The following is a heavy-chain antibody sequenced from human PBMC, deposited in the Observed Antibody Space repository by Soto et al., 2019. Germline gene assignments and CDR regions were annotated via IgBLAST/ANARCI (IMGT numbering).Heavy chain of an antibody. J-gene: IGHJ1*01. V-gene: IGHV3-74*01. CDR2: ISNDGSS. CDR3: ARLPNKSPQN. CDR1: GFTFSSYW. Sequence: EVQLVESGGGLVQPGGSLRLSCVASGFTFSSYWMHWVRQAPGKGLAWVSSISNDGSSIYADPVKGRFTISRDNAKNTLYLQMNSLRAEDTAVYYCARLPNKSPQNWGQGTLVIVS.